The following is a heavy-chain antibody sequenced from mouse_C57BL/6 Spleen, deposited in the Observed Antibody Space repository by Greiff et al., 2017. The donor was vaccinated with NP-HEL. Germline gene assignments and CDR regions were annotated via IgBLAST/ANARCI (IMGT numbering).Heavy chain of an antibody. J-gene: IGHJ2*01. CDR2: INPNNGGT. CDR3: ARVGTFPFDY. D-gene: IGHD4-1*01. V-gene: IGHV1-26*01. CDR1: GYTFTDYY. Sequence: VQLQQSGPELVKPGASVKISCKASGYTFTDYYMNWVKQSHGKSLEWIGDINPNNGGTSYNQKFKGKATLTVDKSSSTAYMELRSLTSEDSAVYYCARVGTFPFDYWGQGTTLTVSS.